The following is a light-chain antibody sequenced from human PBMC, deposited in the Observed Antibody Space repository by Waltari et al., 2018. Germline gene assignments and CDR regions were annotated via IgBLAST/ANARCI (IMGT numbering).Light chain of an antibody. CDR1: NSDVGSYNL. Sequence: QSALTQAASVSGSPGQSITMSCTGTNSDVGSYNLVSWDQQNPGEAPKLMIFEVTKRPSGVSNRFSGSKSGNTASLTISGLQAEDEAHYYCFSYAGSRNWVFGGGTKLTVL. CDR3: FSYAGSRNWV. CDR2: EVT. J-gene: IGLJ3*02. V-gene: IGLV2-23*02.